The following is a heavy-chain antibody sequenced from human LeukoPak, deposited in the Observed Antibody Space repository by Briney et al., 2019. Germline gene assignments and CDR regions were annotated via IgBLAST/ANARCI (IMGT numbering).Heavy chain of an antibody. J-gene: IGHJ5*02. V-gene: IGHV7-4-1*02. CDR2: INTNTGNP. CDR3: ARDPAAAVRVENWFDP. Sequence: ASVKVSCKASGYTFTSYAMNWVRQAPGQGLEWMGWINTNTGNPTYAQGFTGRFVFSLDTSVSTAYLQISSLKAEDTAVYYCARDPAAAVRVENWFDPWGQGTLVTVSS. D-gene: IGHD6-13*01. CDR1: GYTFTSYA.